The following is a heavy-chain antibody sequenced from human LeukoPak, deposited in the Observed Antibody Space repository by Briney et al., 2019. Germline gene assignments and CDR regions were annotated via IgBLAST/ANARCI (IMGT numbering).Heavy chain of an antibody. V-gene: IGHV1-46*01. CDR3: ARAPLSYYYYMDV. Sequence: ASVKVSCKASGYTFTSYYMHWVRQAPGQGLEWMGIINPSGGSTSYAQKFQGRVTMTRDTSISTAYMELSRLRSDDTAVYYCARAPLSYYYYMDVWGKGTTVTISS. J-gene: IGHJ6*03. CDR1: GYTFTSYY. CDR2: INPSGGST.